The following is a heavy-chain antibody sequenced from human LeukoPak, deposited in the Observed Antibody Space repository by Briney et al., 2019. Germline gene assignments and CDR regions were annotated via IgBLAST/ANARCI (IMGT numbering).Heavy chain of an antibody. D-gene: IGHD2-21*01. J-gene: IGHJ4*02. V-gene: IGHV3-21*01. CDR1: GFTFSSYA. Sequence: GGSLRLSXAASGFTFSSYAMSWVRQAPGKGLEWISSIRDSSSYIYYADSVKGRFTLSRDNAKNSLYLQMSSLRAEDTAVYYCAREGTAYCGGDCYLDYWGQGTLVTVSS. CDR2: IRDSSSYI. CDR3: AREGTAYCGGDCYLDY.